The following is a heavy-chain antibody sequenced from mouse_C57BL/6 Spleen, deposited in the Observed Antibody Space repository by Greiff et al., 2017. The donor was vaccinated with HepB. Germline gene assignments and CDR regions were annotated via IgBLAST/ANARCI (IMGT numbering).Heavy chain of an antibody. D-gene: IGHD1-1*01. CDR1: GFSLTSYG. CDR2: IWRGGST. Sequence: VQLQQSGPGLVQPSQSLSITCTVSGFSLTSYGVHWVRQSPGKGLEWLGVIWRGGSTDYNAAFLSRLSITKDNSKSQVFFKMNSLQANDTAIYYSAKGDYYGSSYYFDYWGQGTTLTVSS. V-gene: IGHV2-5*01. CDR3: AKGDYYGSSYYFDY. J-gene: IGHJ2*01.